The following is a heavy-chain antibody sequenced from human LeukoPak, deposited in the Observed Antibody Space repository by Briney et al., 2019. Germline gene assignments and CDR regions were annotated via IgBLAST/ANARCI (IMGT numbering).Heavy chain of an antibody. Sequence: GGSLRLSCAASGFTFSSYAMHWVRQAPGKGLEWVAVISYDGSNKYYADSVKGRFTISRDNSKNTLYLQMNSLRSDDTAVYYCAKDRGMPTVPANYPGAYSSGMDVGGQGPTATAPS. CDR1: GFTFSSYA. J-gene: IGHJ6*02. CDR2: ISYDGSNK. D-gene: IGHD4-17*01. CDR3: AKDRGMPTVPANYPGAYSSGMDV. V-gene: IGHV3-30-3*01.